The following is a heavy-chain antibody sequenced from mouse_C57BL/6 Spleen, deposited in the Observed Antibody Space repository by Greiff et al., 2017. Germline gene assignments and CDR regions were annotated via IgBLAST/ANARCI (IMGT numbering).Heavy chain of an antibody. CDR2: IDPSDSYT. Sequence: QVQLQQPGAELVKPGASVKLSCKASGYTFTSYWMQWVKQRPGQGLEWIGEIDPSDSYTNYNQKFKGKATLTVDTSSSTAYMQLSSLTSEDSAVYYCARKGNYYGSSYHFAYWGQGTLVTVSA. D-gene: IGHD1-1*01. J-gene: IGHJ3*01. CDR1: GYTFTSYW. V-gene: IGHV1-50*01. CDR3: ARKGNYYGSSYHFAY.